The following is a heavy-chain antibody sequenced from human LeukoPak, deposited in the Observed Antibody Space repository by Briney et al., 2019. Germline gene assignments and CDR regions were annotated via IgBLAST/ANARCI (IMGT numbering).Heavy chain of an antibody. D-gene: IGHD7-27*01. J-gene: IGHJ4*02. CDR1: GYIFTSYY. V-gene: IGHV1-46*01. CDR3: ARRAGDHCYFDY. Sequence: ASVKVSCKASGYIFTSYYMHWVRQTPGQGLEWMGIINPSSGSTSYAQKFQDRVKMTRDTSRSTVYMELSSLRSEDTAVYYCARRAGDHCYFDYWGLGTLVTVSS. CDR2: INPSSGST.